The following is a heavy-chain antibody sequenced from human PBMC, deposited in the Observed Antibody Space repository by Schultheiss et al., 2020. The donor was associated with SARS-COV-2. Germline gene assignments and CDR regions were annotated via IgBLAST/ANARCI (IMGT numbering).Heavy chain of an antibody. D-gene: IGHD4-23*01. V-gene: IGHV3-48*01. CDR2: ISSSSSTI. CDR1: GFTFSSYS. CDR3: ARQVTVVTRRGLDY. Sequence: GGSLRLSCAASGFTFSSYSMHLVRQAPGKGLEWVSYISSSSSTIYYVDSVKGRFTLSRDNAKNSLYLQMNSLRAEDTAVYYCARQVTVVTRRGLDYWGQGTLVTVSS. J-gene: IGHJ4*02.